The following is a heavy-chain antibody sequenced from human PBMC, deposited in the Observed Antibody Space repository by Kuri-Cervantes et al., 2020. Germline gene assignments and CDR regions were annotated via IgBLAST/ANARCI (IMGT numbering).Heavy chain of an antibody. V-gene: IGHV4-59*01. D-gene: IGHD1-26*01. J-gene: IGHJ4*02. Sequence: SETLSLTCTVSGGSISSYYWSWIRQPPGKGLEWIGYIYYSGSTNYNPPLKSRVTISVDTSKNQFSLKLSSVTAADTAVYYCARWSGSYTQFNYWGQGTLVTVSS. CDR1: GGSISSYY. CDR3: ARWSGSYTQFNY. CDR2: IYYSGST.